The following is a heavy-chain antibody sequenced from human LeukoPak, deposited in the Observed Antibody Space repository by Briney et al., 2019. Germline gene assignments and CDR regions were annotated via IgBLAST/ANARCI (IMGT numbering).Heavy chain of an antibody. CDR3: AKPAKTDYADY. CDR2: ISGSGAST. V-gene: IGHV3-23*01. CDR1: GFTFSNYA. D-gene: IGHD1-14*01. J-gene: IGHJ4*02. Sequence: GGSLRLSCAASGFTFSNYAMNWVRQAPGKGLEWVSSISGSGASTYFADSAKGRFTISRDNSKNTLYLQMNSLRAEDTAVYYCAKPAKTDYADYWGQGILITVSS.